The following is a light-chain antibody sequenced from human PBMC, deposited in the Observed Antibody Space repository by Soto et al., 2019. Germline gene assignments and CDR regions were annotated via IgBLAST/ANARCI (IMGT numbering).Light chain of an antibody. CDR3: HHYASSPPYT. CDR1: QSVSSY. V-gene: IGKV3-11*01. J-gene: IGKJ2*01. CDR2: DAS. Sequence: EIVLTQSPATLSLSPGERATLSCRASQSVSSYLAWYQQKPGQAPRLLIYDASNRATGIPARFSGSGSGTDFTLTISSLEPEDFAVYYCHHYASSPPYTFGQGTKVEIK.